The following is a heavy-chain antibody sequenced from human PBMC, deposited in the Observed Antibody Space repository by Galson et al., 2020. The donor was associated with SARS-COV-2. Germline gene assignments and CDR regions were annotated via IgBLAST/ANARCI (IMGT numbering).Heavy chain of an antibody. D-gene: IGHD3-22*01. Sequence: ETSETLSLTCTVSGGSISSGDYYWSWIRQPPGKGLEWSGYIYNSGSTYYNPSLKSRVTISVDTSKNQFSLKLSSVTAADTAVYYCARLDSSGYRAGAAFDIWGQGTMVTVSS. CDR1: GGSISSGDYY. J-gene: IGHJ3*02. CDR3: ARLDSSGYRAGAAFDI. V-gene: IGHV4-30-4*01. CDR2: IYNSGST.